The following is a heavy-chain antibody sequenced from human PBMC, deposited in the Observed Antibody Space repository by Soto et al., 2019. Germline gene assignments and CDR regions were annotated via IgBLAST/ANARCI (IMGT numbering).Heavy chain of an antibody. J-gene: IGHJ4*01. V-gene: IGHV6-1*01. CDR2: TYYRSKWYY. D-gene: IGHD1-26*01. Sequence: QTLSLTCAITGDSVSSNSAGWSWVRQSPSRGLEWLGRTYYRSKWYYEYAVSVRGRITINPDTSKNQYSLQLNSVTPEDTAVYFCARGEQYSGRIFDDWGQGTLVTV. CDR3: ARGEQYSGRIFDD. CDR1: GDSVSSNSAG.